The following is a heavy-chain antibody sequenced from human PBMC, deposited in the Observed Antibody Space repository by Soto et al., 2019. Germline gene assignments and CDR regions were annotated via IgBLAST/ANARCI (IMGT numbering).Heavy chain of an antibody. D-gene: IGHD2-15*01. V-gene: IGHV1-8*02. Sequence: ASVKVSCKASGYTFTSYGINWVRQATGQGLEWMGWMNPNSGNTGYAQKFQGRVTMTRNTSISTAYMELSSLRSEDTAVYYCARWREDIVVVVAAHYYYYYGMDVWGQGTTVTVSS. J-gene: IGHJ6*02. CDR1: GYTFTSYG. CDR3: ARWREDIVVVVAAHYYYYYGMDV. CDR2: MNPNSGNT.